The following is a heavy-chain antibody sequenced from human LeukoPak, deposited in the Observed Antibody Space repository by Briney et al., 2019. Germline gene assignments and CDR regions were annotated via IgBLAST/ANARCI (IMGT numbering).Heavy chain of an antibody. CDR1: GYTFTGYY. CDR2: INPNSGCT. Sequence: ASVKVSCKASGYTFTGYYMHWVRQAPGQGLEWMGWINPNSGCTNYAQKFQGRVTMTRDTSISTAYMELSRLRSDETAVYYCARHIPDWGYSLDYWGQGTLVTVSS. J-gene: IGHJ4*02. D-gene: IGHD2-15*01. V-gene: IGHV1-2*02. CDR3: ARHIPDWGYSLDY.